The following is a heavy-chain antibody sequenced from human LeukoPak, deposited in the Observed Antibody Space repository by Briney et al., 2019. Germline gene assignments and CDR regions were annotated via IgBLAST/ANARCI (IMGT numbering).Heavy chain of an antibody. J-gene: IGHJ4*02. CDR1: GGSISNYY. CDR3: ARGTMATTPFFDY. V-gene: IGHV4-59*01. CDR2: VYYTGST. D-gene: IGHD5-24*01. Sequence: SETLSLTCPVSGGSISNYYYWTWIRQPPGKGLEWIGYVYYTGSTNFNPSLKSRVTMSLDTSRNQFSLKLTSLTAADTAVYYCARGTMATTPFFDYWGQGTLVTVSS.